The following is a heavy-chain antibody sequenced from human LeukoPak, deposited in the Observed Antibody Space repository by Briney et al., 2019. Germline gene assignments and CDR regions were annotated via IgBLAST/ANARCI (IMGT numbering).Heavy chain of an antibody. D-gene: IGHD3-10*01. Sequence: GRSLRLSCAASGFTFSSYAMHWVRQAPGKGLEWVAVISYDGSNKYYADSVKGRFTISRDNSKNTLYLQMNSLRAEDTAVYYCAKARGLLPTSADYGMDVWGQGTTVTVSS. CDR3: AKARGLLPTSADYGMDV. CDR1: GFTFSSYA. J-gene: IGHJ6*02. CDR2: ISYDGSNK. V-gene: IGHV3-30-3*01.